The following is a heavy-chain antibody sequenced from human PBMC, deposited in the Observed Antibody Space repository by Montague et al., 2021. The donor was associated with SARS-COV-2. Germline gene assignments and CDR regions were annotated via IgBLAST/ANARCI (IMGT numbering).Heavy chain of an antibody. Sequence: TLSLTCTVSGGSISNGGYYWSWIRQHSGKGLEWIGYIYYSGSTYYNPSLKSRVTISVDTSKNQFSLKLSSVTAADTAVYYCARVIAGYCSSTSCYTGWFDPWGQGTLVTVSS. CDR1: GGSISNGGYY. J-gene: IGHJ5*02. D-gene: IGHD2-2*02. CDR3: ARVIAGYCSSTSCYTGWFDP. CDR2: IYYSGST. V-gene: IGHV4-31*03.